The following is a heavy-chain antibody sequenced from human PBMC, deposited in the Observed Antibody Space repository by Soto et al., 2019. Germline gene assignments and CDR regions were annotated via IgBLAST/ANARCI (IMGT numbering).Heavy chain of an antibody. CDR1: GGSFSGYY. CDR2: INHSGST. J-gene: IGHJ1*01. CDR3: ARSPWGKYRSPIGEYFHH. D-gene: IGHD3-16*02. V-gene: IGHV4-34*01. Sequence: PSETLSLTFAVYGGSFSGYYWSWIRQPPGKGLEWIGEINHSGSTNYNPSLKRRVTISVDTSKNQFSLKLSSVTAADTAVYYCARSPWGKYRSPIGEYFHHWSQGTLVIVSS.